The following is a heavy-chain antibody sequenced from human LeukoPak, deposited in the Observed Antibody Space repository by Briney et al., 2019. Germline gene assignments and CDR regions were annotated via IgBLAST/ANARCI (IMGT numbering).Heavy chain of an antibody. J-gene: IGHJ5*02. D-gene: IGHD3-10*01. CDR2: MNPNSGNT. Sequence: ASVKVSCKASGYTFTSYDINWVRQATGQGLEWMGWMNPNSGNTGYAQKFQGRVTMTSNTSISTAYMELSSLRSEDTAVYYCARVITMIREVIIGWFDPWGQGTLVTVSS. CDR1: GYTFTSYD. CDR3: ARVITMIREVIIGWFDP. V-gene: IGHV1-8*01.